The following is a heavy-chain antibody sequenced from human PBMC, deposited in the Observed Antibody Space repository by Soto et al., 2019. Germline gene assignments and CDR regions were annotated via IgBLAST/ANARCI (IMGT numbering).Heavy chain of an antibody. CDR2: IIPIFGTT. Sequence: QVQLVQSGAEVKKPGSSVKVSCKASGGTFSSYAISWVRQAPGQGLEWMGGIIPIFGTTNYAQKFQGRVTITADESTSTDYMELSSLRSEDTAVYYCARGGDYYGSGSYVYWGQGTLVTVSS. D-gene: IGHD3-10*01. J-gene: IGHJ4*02. V-gene: IGHV1-69*01. CDR1: GGTFSSYA. CDR3: ARGGDYYGSGSYVY.